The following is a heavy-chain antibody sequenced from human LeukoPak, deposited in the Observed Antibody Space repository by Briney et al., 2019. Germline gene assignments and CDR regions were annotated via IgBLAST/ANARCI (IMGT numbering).Heavy chain of an antibody. V-gene: IGHV3-21*01. Sequence: SGGSLRLSCAASGFTFSSYSMNWVRQAPGKGLEWVSFLSSSGSYKYEDSVKGRFTISRDNVKNSLYLQMNSLRAEDTAVYYCARDPSDGYNPLFVYWGQGTLVTVSS. D-gene: IGHD5-24*01. CDR2: LSSSGSY. J-gene: IGHJ4*02. CDR3: ARDPSDGYNPLFVY. CDR1: GFTFSSYS.